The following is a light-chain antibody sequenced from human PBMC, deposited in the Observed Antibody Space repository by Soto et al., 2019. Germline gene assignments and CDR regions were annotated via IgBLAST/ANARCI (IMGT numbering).Light chain of an antibody. J-gene: IGKJ1*01. V-gene: IGKV1-5*03. CDR1: QSISSW. CDR3: QKNNRYPWK. CDR2: KAS. Sequence: DIQMTQCPSTLSASVGDRLTTTCRASQSISSWLAWYQQKPGKGPSLLIYKASNLESGVSSRFSGSGSGTEFTLTISSLQPDDIGTYYCQKNNRYPWKCGQGTKVDIK.